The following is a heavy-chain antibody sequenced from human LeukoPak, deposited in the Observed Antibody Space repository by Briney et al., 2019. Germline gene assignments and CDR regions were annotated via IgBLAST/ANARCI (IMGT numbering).Heavy chain of an antibody. Sequence: GASVKVSCKVSGYTLTELSMHWVRQAPGKGLEWMGGFDPEDGETIYAQKFQGRVTMTEDTSTDTAYMELSSLRSEDTAVYYCATAYHTGIVGATPFDYWGQGTLVTVSS. D-gene: IGHD1-26*01. CDR3: ATAYHTGIVGATPFDY. CDR2: FDPEDGET. CDR1: GYTLTELS. V-gene: IGHV1-24*01. J-gene: IGHJ4*02.